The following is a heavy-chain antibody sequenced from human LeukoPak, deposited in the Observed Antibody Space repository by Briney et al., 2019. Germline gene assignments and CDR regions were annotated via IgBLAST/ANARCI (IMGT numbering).Heavy chain of an antibody. D-gene: IGHD2-2*02. CDR3: AKPDCSYSDCYRPAY. CDR1: GFKFTNYA. CDR2: IGGSGVTK. V-gene: IGHV3-23*01. J-gene: IGHJ4*02. Sequence: PGGSLRLSCAASGFKFTNYAMHWVRQAPGKGLEWVSTIGGSGVTKFYADSVAGRFTISRDNSKNTLHLQMNSLRAEDTAVYYCAKPDCSYSDCYRPAYWGQGTLVTVSS.